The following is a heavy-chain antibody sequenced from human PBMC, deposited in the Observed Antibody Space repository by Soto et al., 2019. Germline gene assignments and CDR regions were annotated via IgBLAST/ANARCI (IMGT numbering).Heavy chain of an antibody. J-gene: IGHJ6*02. D-gene: IGHD1-26*01. Sequence: GGSLRLSCAASGFTFSSYGMHWVRQAPGKGLEWVAVISYDGSDKYYADSVKGRFTIFRDNSKNTLFLQMNSLRVEDTAVYYCAREQWELRYYYYYYGMDVWGQGTTVTVSS. CDR2: ISYDGSDK. CDR3: AREQWELRYYYYYYGMDV. CDR1: GFTFSSYG. V-gene: IGHV3-30*03.